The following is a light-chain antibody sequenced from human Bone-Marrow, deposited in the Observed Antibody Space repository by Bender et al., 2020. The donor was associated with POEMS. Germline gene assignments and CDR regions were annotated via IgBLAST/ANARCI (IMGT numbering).Light chain of an antibody. CDR1: SSNIGNNA. V-gene: IGLV1-36*01. CDR2: HDD. CDR3: AAGDDSLNGVL. Sequence: QSVLTQPPSVSAAPRQRVTISCSGSSSNIGNNAVNWYQQLPGKDPKPLIYHDDLLPSGVSDRFSGSKSDTSASLAISGLQSEDEADYYCAAGDDSLNGVLFGGGTRLTVL. J-gene: IGLJ2*01.